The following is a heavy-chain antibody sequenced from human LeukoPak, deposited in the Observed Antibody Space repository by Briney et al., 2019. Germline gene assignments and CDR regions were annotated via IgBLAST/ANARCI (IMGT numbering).Heavy chain of an antibody. CDR1: GGTFSSYA. V-gene: IGHV1-69*05. J-gene: IGHJ6*03. CDR3: ARGGGSYPDYYYYYMDV. Sequence: SVKVSCKASGGTFSSYAISWVRQAPGQGLEWMGGIIPFFGTANYAQKFQGRVTITTDESTSTAYMELSSLRSEDTAVYYCARGGGSYPDYYYYYMDVWGKGTTVTVSS. D-gene: IGHD1-26*01. CDR2: IIPFFGTA.